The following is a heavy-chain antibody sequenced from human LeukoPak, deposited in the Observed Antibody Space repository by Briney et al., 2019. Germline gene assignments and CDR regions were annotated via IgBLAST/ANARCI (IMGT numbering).Heavy chain of an antibody. Sequence: GGSLRLSCAASGFTFSSYSMDWVRQAPGKGLEWVSSISSISSYIYYADAVKGRFTISRDNAKISLYLQMSSLRAEDTAVYYCARVSSSWYQDWYFDLWGRGTLVTVSS. V-gene: IGHV3-21*04. CDR3: ARVSSSWYQDWYFDL. J-gene: IGHJ2*01. CDR1: GFTFSSYS. CDR2: ISSISSYI. D-gene: IGHD6-13*01.